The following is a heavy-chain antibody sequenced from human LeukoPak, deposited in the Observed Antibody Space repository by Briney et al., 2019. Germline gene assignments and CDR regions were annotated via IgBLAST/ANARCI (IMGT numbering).Heavy chain of an antibody. V-gene: IGHV4-34*01. J-gene: IGHJ5*02. D-gene: IGHD6-19*01. Sequence: SETLSLTCAVYGGSFSGYYWSWIRHPPGKGLEWIGEINHTGSTNYNPSLKSRVTISVDTSKNQFSLKLTSVTAVDTALYYCARAYHSSGGLGWFDPWGQGTLVTVSS. CDR3: ARAYHSSGGLGWFDP. CDR2: INHTGST. CDR1: GGSFSGYY.